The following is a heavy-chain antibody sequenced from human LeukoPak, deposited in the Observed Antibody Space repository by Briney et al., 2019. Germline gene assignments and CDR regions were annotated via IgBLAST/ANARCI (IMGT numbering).Heavy chain of an antibody. CDR2: MNPNSGDT. D-gene: IGHD3-22*01. V-gene: IGHV1-8*01. CDR1: GYTFTSYD. J-gene: IGHJ4*02. CDR3: ARAAYYYDSKFDY. Sequence: ASVKVSCKASGYTFTSYDINWVRQATGQGLEWMGYMNPNSGDTGYAQKFQGRVTMTRNTSISTAYMELSSLRSEDTAVYYCARAAYYYDSKFDYWGQGTLVTVSS.